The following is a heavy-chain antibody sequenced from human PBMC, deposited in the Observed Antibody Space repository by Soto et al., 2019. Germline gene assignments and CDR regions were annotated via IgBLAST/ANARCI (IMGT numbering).Heavy chain of an antibody. V-gene: IGHV3-74*03. CDR2: INHSGSHT. CDR1: GFRFENQW. J-gene: IGHJ6*01. CDR3: ARDVCGNYDYCVMDV. Sequence: EVQLVESGGGLVQPGGSLRLSCAASGFRFENQWMYWVRKAPGKGMVWVSRINHSGSHTTYADSVKGRFTISRDNAKNTLYLQTNSLRDEDTAVYYCARDVCGNYDYCVMDVWGQGTTVTVSS.